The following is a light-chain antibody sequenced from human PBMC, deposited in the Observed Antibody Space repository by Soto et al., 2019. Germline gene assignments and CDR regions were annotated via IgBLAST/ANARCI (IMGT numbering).Light chain of an antibody. J-gene: IGKJ4*01. CDR2: KAS. V-gene: IGKV1-5*03. CDR3: QQYNTSPLT. CDR1: QSLNSW. Sequence: DIQMTQSPPTLSASVGDRVTITCRASQSLNSWLAWYQQKPGKAPTLLIHKASSLGSGLPSRFSGSGSGTDFALTISSLQPDDFATYYCQQYNTSPLTFGGGTKVEIK.